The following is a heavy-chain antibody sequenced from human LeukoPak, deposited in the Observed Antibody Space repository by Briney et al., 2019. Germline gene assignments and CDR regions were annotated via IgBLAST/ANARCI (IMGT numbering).Heavy chain of an antibody. CDR1: GGSISSYY. J-gene: IGHJ5*02. Sequence: SETLSLTCTVSGGSISSYYWSWIRQPPGKGLEWIGYIYYSGSTNYNPSLKSRVTISVDTSKNQFSLKLSSVTAADTAVYYCARELPKANYDFWREGNWFDPWGQGTLVTVSS. V-gene: IGHV4-59*01. CDR3: ARELPKANYDFWREGNWFDP. CDR2: IYYSGST. D-gene: IGHD3-3*01.